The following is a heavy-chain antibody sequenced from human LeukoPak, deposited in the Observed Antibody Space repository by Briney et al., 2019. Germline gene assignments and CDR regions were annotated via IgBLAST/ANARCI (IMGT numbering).Heavy chain of an antibody. Sequence: GGSLSLSCAASGFNFSSHWMTWVRQAPGRGLEWVANIKEDGSETFYGDSVKDRFTISRDNAENSLNLQMSNLRPEDTAMYYCARPLFGAISPGYWGQGTLVTVSS. D-gene: IGHD3-10*01. CDR2: IKEDGSET. CDR1: GFNFSSHW. V-gene: IGHV3-7*01. J-gene: IGHJ4*02. CDR3: ARPLFGAISPGY.